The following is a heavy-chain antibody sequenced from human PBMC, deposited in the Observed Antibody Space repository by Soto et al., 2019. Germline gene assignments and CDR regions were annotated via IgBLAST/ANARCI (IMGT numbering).Heavy chain of an antibody. CDR1: GFTFSNAW. CDR3: TTGITIFGVVTAGMGDYYYYMDV. Sequence: EVQLVESGGGLVKPGGSLRLSCAASGFTFSNAWMSWVRQAPGKGLEWVGRIKSKTDGGTTDYAAPVKGRFTISRDDSKNTLYLQMNSLKTEDTAVYYCTTGITIFGVVTAGMGDYYYYMDVWGKGTTVTVSS. V-gene: IGHV3-15*01. D-gene: IGHD3-3*01. CDR2: IKSKTDGGTT. J-gene: IGHJ6*03.